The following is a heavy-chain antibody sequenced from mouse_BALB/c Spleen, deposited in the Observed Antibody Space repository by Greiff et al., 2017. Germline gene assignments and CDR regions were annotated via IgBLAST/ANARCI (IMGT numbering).Heavy chain of an antibody. CDR1: GFTFSSYA. V-gene: IGHV5-9-4*01. J-gene: IGHJ2*01. CDR3: ARGGNYDY. CDR2: ISSGGSYT. Sequence: EGQRVESGGGLVKPGGSLKLSCAASGFTFSSYAMSWVRQSPEKRLEWVAEISSGGSYTYYPDTVTGRFTISRDNAKNTLYLEMSSLRSEDTAMYYCARGGNYDYWGQGTTLTVSS.